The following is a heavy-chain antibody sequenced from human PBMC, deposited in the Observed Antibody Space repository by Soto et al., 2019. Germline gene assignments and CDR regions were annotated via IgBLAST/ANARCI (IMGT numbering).Heavy chain of an antibody. J-gene: IGHJ6*02. D-gene: IGHD1-26*01. CDR1: GFSFSRYG. V-gene: IGHV3-30*03. CDR3: VIDSISGIYYYYYYGMDV. Sequence: QVQLVESGGGVVQPGRSLRLSCAASGFSFSRYGMHWVRQAPGKGLEWVAVISYDGSKKYDADSVKGRFTISRDNSKNTLYLQTNSLRPEDTAVYYGVIDSISGIYYYYYYGMDVWGRGTTVTVSS. CDR2: ISYDGSKK.